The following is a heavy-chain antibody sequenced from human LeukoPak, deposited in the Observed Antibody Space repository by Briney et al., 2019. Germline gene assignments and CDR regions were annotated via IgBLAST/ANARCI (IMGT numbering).Heavy chain of an antibody. Sequence: SETLSLTCTVSGGSISSGSYYWSWIRQPAGKGLEWIGRIYTSGSTNYNPSLKSRVTISVDTSKNQFSLKLNSVTAADTAVYYCARGDGGLWGQGTLVTVSS. CDR1: GGSISSGSYY. J-gene: IGHJ4*02. D-gene: IGHD3-16*01. CDR3: ARGDGGL. CDR2: IYTSGST. V-gene: IGHV4-61*02.